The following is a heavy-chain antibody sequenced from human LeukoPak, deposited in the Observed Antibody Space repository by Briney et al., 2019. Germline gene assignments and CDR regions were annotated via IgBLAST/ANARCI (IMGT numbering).Heavy chain of an antibody. Sequence: GGSLRLSCAASGFPFSDYWMHWVRQAPGKGLEWVAFIRYDGSNKYYADSVKGRFTISRDNSKNTLYLQMNSLRAEDTAVYYCAKDLGHDYGDYYYWGQGTLVTVSS. CDR3: AKDLGHDYGDYYY. J-gene: IGHJ4*02. D-gene: IGHD4-17*01. V-gene: IGHV3-30*02. CDR1: GFPFSDYW. CDR2: IRYDGSNK.